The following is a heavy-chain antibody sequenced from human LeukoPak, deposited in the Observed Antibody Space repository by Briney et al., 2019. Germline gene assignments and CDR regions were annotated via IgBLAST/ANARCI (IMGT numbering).Heavy chain of an antibody. CDR1: GGSISSYY. Sequence: SQTLSLTRTVSGGSISSYYWSWIRQPPGKGLEWIGYIYYSGSTNYNPSLKSRVTISLDTSKNQFSLELSSVTAADTAVYYCARDEGGSSWYRGAFDIWGQGTMVTVSS. J-gene: IGHJ3*02. D-gene: IGHD6-13*01. CDR3: ARDEGGSSWYRGAFDI. V-gene: IGHV4-59*01. CDR2: IYYSGST.